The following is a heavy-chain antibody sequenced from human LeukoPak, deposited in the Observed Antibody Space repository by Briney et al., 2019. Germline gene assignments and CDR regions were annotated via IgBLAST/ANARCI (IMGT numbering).Heavy chain of an antibody. Sequence: GGSLRLSCAASGFTFSNAAMTWVRQAPGRGLEWVSTFGGSDTATYYADSAKGRFTISRDISKNTLYLQMNSLRADDTAVYYCAKGFSSPYPWGQGTMVTVSS. CDR1: GFTFSNAA. D-gene: IGHD2/OR15-2a*01. CDR2: FGGSDTAT. CDR3: AKGFSSPYP. J-gene: IGHJ3*01. V-gene: IGHV3-23*01.